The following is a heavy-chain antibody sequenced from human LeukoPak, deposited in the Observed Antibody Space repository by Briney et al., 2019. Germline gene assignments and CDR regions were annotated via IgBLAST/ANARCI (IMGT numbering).Heavy chain of an antibody. CDR3: ARDAFGVDKSPF. V-gene: IGHV3-7*01. J-gene: IGHJ4*02. CDR1: GFTFSNYW. D-gene: IGHD3-3*01. CDR2: ISQDGSGR. Sequence: GGSLRLSCGASGFTFSNYWMSRVRQAPGKGLEWVINISQDGSGRNYADSVKGRFTISRDNAKNTLYLQMNSLRAEDTAVYYCARDAFGVDKSPFWGQGTLVTVSS.